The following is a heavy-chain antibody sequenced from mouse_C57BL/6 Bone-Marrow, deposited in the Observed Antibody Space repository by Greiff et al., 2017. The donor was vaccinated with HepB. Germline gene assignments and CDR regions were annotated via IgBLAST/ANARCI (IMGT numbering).Heavy chain of an antibody. J-gene: IGHJ3*01. CDR3: SRSLAWFAY. CDR1: GYTFTSYW. D-gene: IGHD6-2*01. Sequence: VQLQQPGAELVKPGASVKMSCKASGYTFTSYWITWVKQRPGQGLEWIGDIYPGSGSPNYNEKFKSKATLTVYTSSSTSYMQLSSLTSEDSAVYYCSRSLAWFAYWGQGTLVTVSA. V-gene: IGHV1-55*01. CDR2: IYPGSGSP.